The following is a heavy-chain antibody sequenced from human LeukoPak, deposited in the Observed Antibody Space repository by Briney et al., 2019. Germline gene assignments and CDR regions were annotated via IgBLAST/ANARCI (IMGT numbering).Heavy chain of an antibody. J-gene: IGHJ5*02. D-gene: IGHD3-16*02. CDR2: IFHSGST. Sequence: SETLSLTCTVSGYSISSGYYWDWTRQPPGKGLEWIGSIFHSGSTYYNPSLKSRVSISVDTSKNQFSLKLSSVTAADTAVYYCARALQVSSAWFDPWGQGTLVTVSS. CDR3: ARALQVSSAWFDP. CDR1: GYSISSGYY. V-gene: IGHV4-38-2*02.